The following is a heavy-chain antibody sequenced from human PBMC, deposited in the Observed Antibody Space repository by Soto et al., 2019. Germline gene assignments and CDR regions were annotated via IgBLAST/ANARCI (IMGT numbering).Heavy chain of an antibody. CDR1: GFTVSSNY. V-gene: IGHV3-66*01. D-gene: IGHD6-6*01. Sequence: GGSLRLSCAASGFTVSSNYMSWVRQAPGKGLEWVSVIYTGGSTYYADSVKGRFTISRDNSKNTLYLQMNSLRAEDTAVYYCASYVAARRDYYYYYMDVWGKGTTVTVSS. CDR3: ASYVAARRDYYYYYMDV. J-gene: IGHJ6*03. CDR2: IYTGGST.